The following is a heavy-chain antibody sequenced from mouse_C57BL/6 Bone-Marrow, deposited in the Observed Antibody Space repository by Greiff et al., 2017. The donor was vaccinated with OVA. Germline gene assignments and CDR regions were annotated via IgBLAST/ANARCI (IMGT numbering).Heavy chain of an antibody. Sequence: QVQLKESGAELVRPGASVTLSCKASGYTFTVYEMHWVKQTPVHGLEWIGALDPETGGTAYNQTFKGKAILTSDKSSSTAYMGLRSLTSADSAVYYVTGGYDGYKRAMDYWGQGTSVTVSS. CDR2: LDPETGGT. D-gene: IGHD2-3*01. CDR3: TGGYDGYKRAMDY. J-gene: IGHJ4*01. V-gene: IGHV1-15*01. CDR1: GYTFTVYE.